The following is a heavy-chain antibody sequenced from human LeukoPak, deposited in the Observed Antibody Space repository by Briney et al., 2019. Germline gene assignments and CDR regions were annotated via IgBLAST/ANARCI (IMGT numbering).Heavy chain of an antibody. D-gene: IGHD5-24*01. CDR3: ARDSFREMAPPNWFDP. CDR2: ISAYNANT. V-gene: IGHV1-18*01. Sequence: ASVKVSCKASGYTFTSYGISWVRQAPGQGLEWMGWISAYNANTNYAQKLQCRVTMTTDTSKSTASLELRSLRSDDTAVYYCARDSFREMAPPNWFDPWGQGTLVTVSS. J-gene: IGHJ5*02. CDR1: GYTFTSYG.